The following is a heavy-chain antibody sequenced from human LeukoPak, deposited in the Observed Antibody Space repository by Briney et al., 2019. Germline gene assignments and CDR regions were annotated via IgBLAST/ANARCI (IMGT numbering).Heavy chain of an antibody. D-gene: IGHD1-26*01. CDR1: GGSISSGDYY. Sequence: SDTLSLTCTVSGGSISSGDYYWSWIRQPPGKGLEWIGYIYYSGSTYYNPSLKSRVTISVDTSKNQFSLKLSSVTAADTAVYYCALGGSYYSGAFDIWGQGTMVTVSS. CDR2: IYYSGST. J-gene: IGHJ3*02. CDR3: ALGGSYYSGAFDI. V-gene: IGHV4-30-4*02.